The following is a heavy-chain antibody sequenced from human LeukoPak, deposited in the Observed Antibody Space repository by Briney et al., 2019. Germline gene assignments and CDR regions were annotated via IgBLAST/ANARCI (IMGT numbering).Heavy chain of an antibody. J-gene: IGHJ5*02. D-gene: IGHD4-17*01. CDR2: IYYSGST. CDR1: GGSISNYF. V-gene: IGHV4-59*01. CDR3: ARGAAPPYGSWFDP. Sequence: SETLSLTWTVAGGSISNYFWCWIRQPPGKGLELIGYIYYSGSTNYNPSLKSRVTISVDTSKTQFSLKLSYVTAADTAVYYCARGAAPPYGSWFDPWGQGTLVTVSS.